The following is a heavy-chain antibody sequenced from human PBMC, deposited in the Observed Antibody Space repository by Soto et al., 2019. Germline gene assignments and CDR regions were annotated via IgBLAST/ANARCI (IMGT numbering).Heavy chain of an antibody. V-gene: IGHV3-33*01. J-gene: IGHJ4*02. CDR1: GFTFSSYG. CDR3: ARTNRSGFYFDY. Sequence: QVQLVESGGGVVQPGRSLRLSCAASGFTFSSYGMHWVRQAPGKGLEWVAGIWYDGSNKYYADSVKGRFTISRDNSKNTLYPQMNSLRAEDTAVYYCARTNRSGFYFDYWGQGTLVTVST. CDR2: IWYDGSNK. D-gene: IGHD6-19*01.